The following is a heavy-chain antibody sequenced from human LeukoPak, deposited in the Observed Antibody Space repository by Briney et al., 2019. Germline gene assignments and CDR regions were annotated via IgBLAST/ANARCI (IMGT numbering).Heavy chain of an antibody. D-gene: IGHD1-26*01. Sequence: ASVKVSCKASGYTFTSYYMHWVRQAPGQGLEWMGLINPTGGSTGYAQKFQGRVTMTRDMSTSTDYMELSSLRSEDTAIYYCARDNSVGDNAWWFDPWGQGTLVSVSS. J-gene: IGHJ5*02. CDR1: GYTFTSYY. CDR3: ARDNSVGDNAWWFDP. CDR2: INPTGGST. V-gene: IGHV1-46*01.